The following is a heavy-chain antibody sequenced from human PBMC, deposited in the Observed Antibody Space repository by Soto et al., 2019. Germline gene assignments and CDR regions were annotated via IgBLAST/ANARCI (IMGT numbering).Heavy chain of an antibody. CDR3: ARPGVDYCSSTSCYGGFDP. D-gene: IGHD2-2*01. CDR2: IYYSGST. V-gene: IGHV4-39*01. Sequence: SETLSLTCTVSGGSISSSSYYWGWIRQPPGKGLEWIGSIYYSGSTYYNPSLKSRVTISVDTSKNQFSLKLSSVTAADTAVYYCARPGVDYCSSTSCYGGFDPWGQGTLVTVSS. CDR1: GGSISSSSYY. J-gene: IGHJ5*02.